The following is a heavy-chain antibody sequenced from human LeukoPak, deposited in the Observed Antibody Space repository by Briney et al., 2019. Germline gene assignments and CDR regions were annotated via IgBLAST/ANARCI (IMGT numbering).Heavy chain of an antibody. Sequence: ASVKVSCKASGYTFTGYYMHWVRQAPGQGLEWMGCISAYNGNTNYAPKVQGRVTMTTDTSTSTAYMELRSLRSDDTAVYYCAIRLIGNWFDPWGQGTLVTVSS. CDR2: ISAYNGNT. CDR3: AIRLIGNWFDP. J-gene: IGHJ5*02. CDR1: GYTFTGYY. V-gene: IGHV1-18*04. D-gene: IGHD3-16*02.